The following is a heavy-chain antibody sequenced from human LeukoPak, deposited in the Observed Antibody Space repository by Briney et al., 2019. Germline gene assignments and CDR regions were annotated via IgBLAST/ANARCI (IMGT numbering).Heavy chain of an antibody. CDR1: GGSFSGYY. CDR2: INHSGST. J-gene: IGHJ4*02. CDR3: ASGAQARVMDY. D-gene: IGHD3-16*01. V-gene: IGHV4-34*01. Sequence: SETLSLTCAVYGGSFSGYYWSWIRQPPGKGLEWIGEINHSGSTNYNPSLKSRVTIPVDTSKNQFSLKLSSVTAADTAVYYCASGAQARVMDYWGQGTLVTVSS.